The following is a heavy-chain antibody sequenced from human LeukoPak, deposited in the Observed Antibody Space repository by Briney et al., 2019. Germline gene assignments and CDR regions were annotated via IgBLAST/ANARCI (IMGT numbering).Heavy chain of an antibody. J-gene: IGHJ4*02. Sequence: PGGSLRLSCAASGFTFSSYSMNWVRQAPGKGLEWVSYISSSSSTIYYADSVKGRFTISRDNAKNSLYLQMNSLRAEDTAVYYCARVGGKAGTDYWGQGTLVTVSS. CDR2: ISSSSSTI. CDR3: ARVGGKAGTDY. CDR1: GFTFSSYS. V-gene: IGHV3-48*04. D-gene: IGHD3-16*01.